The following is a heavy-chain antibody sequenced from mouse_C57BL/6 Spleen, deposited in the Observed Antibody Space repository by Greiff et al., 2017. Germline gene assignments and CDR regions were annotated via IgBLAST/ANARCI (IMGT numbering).Heavy chain of an antibody. CDR3: AISRYYSTSYYYAMDD. V-gene: IGHV7-3*01. CDR2: IRNKANGYTT. D-gene: IGHD2-5*01. J-gene: IGHJ4*01. Sequence: EVKLMESGGGLVQPGGSLSLSCAASGFTFTDYYMSWVRQPPGKALEWLGFIRNKANGYTTEYSASGKGRFTISRDNSQSILYHKMNALRAEDSATYNCAISRYYSTSYYYAMDDGGQGTSVTVSS. CDR1: GFTFTDYY.